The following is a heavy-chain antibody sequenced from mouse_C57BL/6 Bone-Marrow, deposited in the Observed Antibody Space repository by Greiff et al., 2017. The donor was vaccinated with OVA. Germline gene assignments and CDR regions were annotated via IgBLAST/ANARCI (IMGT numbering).Heavy chain of an antibody. CDR2: IYPGSGST. D-gene: IGHD1-1*01. Sequence: VQLQQPGAELVKPGASVKMSCKASGYTFTSYWITWVKQRPGQGLEWIGDIYPGSGSTNYNEKFKSKATLTVDTSSSTAYMQLSSLTSEDAAGYYCARSNYGSSYWYFDGWGTGTTVTVSS. V-gene: IGHV1-55*01. CDR1: GYTFTSYW. CDR3: ARSNYGSSYWYFDG. J-gene: IGHJ1*03.